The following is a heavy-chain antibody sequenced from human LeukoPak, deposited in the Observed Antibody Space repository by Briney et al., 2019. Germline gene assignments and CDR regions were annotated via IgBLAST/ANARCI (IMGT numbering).Heavy chain of an antibody. J-gene: IGHJ6*02. Sequence: GASVKVSCKASGYTFTGYYMHWVRQAPGQGLEWMGWINPSSGGTNYAQKFQGRVTMTRDTSISTAHVELSRLRSDDTAVYYCARDLVLLWFGESSNRYYYYGMDVWGQGTTVTVSS. CDR3: ARDLVLLWFGESSNRYYYYGMDV. D-gene: IGHD3-10*01. CDR1: GYTFTGYY. CDR2: INPSSGGT. V-gene: IGHV1-2*02.